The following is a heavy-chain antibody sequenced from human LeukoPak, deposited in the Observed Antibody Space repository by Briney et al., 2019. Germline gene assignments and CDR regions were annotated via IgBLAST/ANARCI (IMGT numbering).Heavy chain of an antibody. CDR1: GGSINSGSYY. CDR2: IYTSGST. J-gene: IGHJ4*02. V-gene: IGHV4-61*02. CDR3: AREVVSGRRRYFDWRVEGYFDY. D-gene: IGHD3-9*01. Sequence: PSETLSLTCTVSGGSINSGSYYWSWIRQPAGKGLEWIGRIYTSGSTNYNPSLKSRVTISVDTSKNQFSLKLSSVTAADTAVYYCAREVVSGRRRYFDWRVEGYFDYWGQGTLVTVSS.